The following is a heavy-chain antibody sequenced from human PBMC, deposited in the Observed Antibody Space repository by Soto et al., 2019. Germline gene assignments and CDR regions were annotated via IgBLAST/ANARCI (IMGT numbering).Heavy chain of an antibody. CDR3: PTDPNDSSGYYHHSYYGMDV. CDR1: GYTFTSYG. J-gene: IGHJ6*02. CDR2: LNAGNGNT. Sequence: ASGKVSCKASGYTFTSYGIHWVRQAPGQRLEWTGWLNAGNGNTKYSEKFQGRVTITRDTSASTAYLELSSLRSEDTALYYCPTDPNDSSGYYHHSYYGMDVWGQGTTVTVS. V-gene: IGHV1-3*01. D-gene: IGHD3-22*01.